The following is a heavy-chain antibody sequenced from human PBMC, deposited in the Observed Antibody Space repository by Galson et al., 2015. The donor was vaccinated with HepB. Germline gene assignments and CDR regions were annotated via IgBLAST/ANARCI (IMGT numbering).Heavy chain of an antibody. V-gene: IGHV1-18*01. CDR1: GYTFTSYG. CDR3: ARDLTNLITMVRGVNYYYGMDV. CDR2: ISAYNGNT. D-gene: IGHD3-10*01. J-gene: IGHJ6*02. Sequence: SVKVSCKASGYTFTSYGISWVRQAPGQGLEWMGWISAYNGNTNYAQKLQGRVTMTTDTSTSTAYMELRSLRSDDTAVYYCARDLTNLITMVRGVNYYYGMDVWGQGTTVTVSS.